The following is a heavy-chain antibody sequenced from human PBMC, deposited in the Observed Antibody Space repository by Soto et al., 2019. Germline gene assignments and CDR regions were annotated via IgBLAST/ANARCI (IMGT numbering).Heavy chain of an antibody. CDR1: GFTFSSYG. J-gene: IGHJ3*02. V-gene: IGHV3-33*01. Sequence: GGSLRLSCAASGFTFSSYGMHWVRQAPGKGLEWVAVIWYDGSNKYYADSVKGRFTISRDNSKNTLYLQMNSLRAEDTAVYYCARDASSSGAFDIWGQGTMVTVS. CDR3: ARDASSSGAFDI. CDR2: IWYDGSNK. D-gene: IGHD6-6*01.